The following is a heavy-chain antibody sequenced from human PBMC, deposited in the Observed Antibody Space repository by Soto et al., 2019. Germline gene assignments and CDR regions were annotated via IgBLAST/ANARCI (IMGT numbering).Heavy chain of an antibody. D-gene: IGHD4-17*01. CDR1: GGSISSYY. V-gene: IGHV4-59*01. J-gene: IGHJ6*02. CDR2: IYYSGST. CDR3: ARVWYGDYSGAPIFYYYYGMDV. Sequence: QVQLQESGPGLVKPSETLSLTCTVSGGSISSYYWSWIRQPPGKGLEWIGYIYYSGSTNYNPSLKSRVTISVDTSKNQFSLKLSSVTAADTAVYYCARVWYGDYSGAPIFYYYYGMDVWGQGTTVTVSS.